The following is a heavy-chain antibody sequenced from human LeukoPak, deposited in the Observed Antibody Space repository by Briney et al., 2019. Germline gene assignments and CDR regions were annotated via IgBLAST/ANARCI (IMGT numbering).Heavy chain of an antibody. J-gene: IGHJ5*02. CDR1: GFTFSSYA. CDR2: ISGSGGST. D-gene: IGHD3-22*01. V-gene: IGHV3-23*01. CDR3: ATNGGYDSSGYYSSS. Sequence: PGGSLRLSCAASGFTFSSYAMSWVRQAPGKGLEWVSAISGSGGSTYYADSVKGRFTISRDNSKNTLYLQMNSLRAEDTAVYYCATNGGYDSSGYYSSSWGQGTLVTVSS.